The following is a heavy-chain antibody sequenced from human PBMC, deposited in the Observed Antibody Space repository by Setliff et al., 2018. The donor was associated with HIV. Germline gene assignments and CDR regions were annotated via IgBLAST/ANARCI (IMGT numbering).Heavy chain of an antibody. CDR2: IHSSGST. Sequence: SETLSLTCSVSSGSVSGYYWGWIRQPPGKKLEWIGYIHSSGSTIYSASPKSRVTISVDTSKNQFSLKLSSVTAADTAVYYCARGGQPGILWFGELLPWDWGQGTMVTVS. D-gene: IGHD3-10*01. J-gene: IGHJ3*01. V-gene: IGHV4-59*08. CDR3: ARGGQPGILWFGELLPWD. CDR1: SGSVSGYY.